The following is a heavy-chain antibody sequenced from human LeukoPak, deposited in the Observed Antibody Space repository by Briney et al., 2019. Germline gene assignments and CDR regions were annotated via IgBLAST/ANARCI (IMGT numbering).Heavy chain of an antibody. CDR1: GFNFNPYA. J-gene: IGHJ4*02. Sequence: GGSLRLSCAASGFNFNPYAMSWFRQAPGKGLEWVAGIYGSGGGIQYADSVKGRFTISRDNSKNMLYLQMNSLRVEDTALYFCAKDYIARDGFWDFDYWGQGTLVTVSS. D-gene: IGHD5-24*01. CDR2: IYGSGGGI. V-gene: IGHV3-23*01. CDR3: AKDYIARDGFWDFDY.